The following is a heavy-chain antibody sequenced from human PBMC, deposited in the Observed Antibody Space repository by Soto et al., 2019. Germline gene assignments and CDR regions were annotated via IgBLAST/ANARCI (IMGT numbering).Heavy chain of an antibody. CDR2: IIPIFGTA. D-gene: IGHD2-2*02. CDR1: GGTFSSYA. V-gene: IGHV1-69*01. Sequence: QVQLVQSGAEVQKPGSSVKVSCKASGGTFSSYAISWVRQAPGQGLEWMGGIIPIFGTANYAQKFQGRVTITADESTRTAYMELSSLRSEDTAVYYWARDPPDGSSTSCYRVNGMDVWGQGTTVTVAS. CDR3: ARDPPDGSSTSCYRVNGMDV. J-gene: IGHJ6*02.